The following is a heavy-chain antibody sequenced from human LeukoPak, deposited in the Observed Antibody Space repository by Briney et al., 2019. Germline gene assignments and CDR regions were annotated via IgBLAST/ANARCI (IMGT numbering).Heavy chain of an antibody. V-gene: IGHV3-30-3*01. CDR2: ISFDGSNK. CDR1: GFIFSNFN. D-gene: IGHD4-17*01. Sequence: GGSLRLSCTASGFIFSNFNMHWVRQAPGKGLGWVAVISFDGSNKYYAESVMGRFTISRDNAKNTLYLQMNSLRAEDTALYYCARGYYGDSYAFDVWGQGTMVTVSS. CDR3: ARGYYGDSYAFDV. J-gene: IGHJ3*01.